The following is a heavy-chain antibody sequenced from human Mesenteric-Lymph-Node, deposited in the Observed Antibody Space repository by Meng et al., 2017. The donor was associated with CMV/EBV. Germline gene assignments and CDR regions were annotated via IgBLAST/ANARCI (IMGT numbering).Heavy chain of an antibody. J-gene: IGHJ4*02. V-gene: IGHV4-34*01. CDR2: INHSGST. Sequence: LTGAVYGGSFSGYYWSWIRQPPGKGLEWIGEINHSGSTNYNPSLKSRVTISVDTSKNQFSLKLSSVTAADTAVYYCARRYSYGLCDYWGQGTLVTVSS. CDR1: GGSFSGYY. D-gene: IGHD5-18*01. CDR3: ARRYSYGLCDY.